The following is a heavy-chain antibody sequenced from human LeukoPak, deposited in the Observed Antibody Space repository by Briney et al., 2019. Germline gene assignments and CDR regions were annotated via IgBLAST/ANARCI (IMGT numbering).Heavy chain of an antibody. Sequence: SLCFSCAAYTFTFSDTGMQWVPPGPGLGLEWVAIIAYDGSKKYYAESVKGRFTSSRDDSRNTLYLQMSGLKTEDTAVYYCAKNHRAVTNSGVPSQGYWGQGTLVTVSS. J-gene: IGHJ4*02. V-gene: IGHV3-30*19. D-gene: IGHD3-3*01. CDR1: TFTFSDTG. CDR3: AKNHRAVTNSGVPSQGY. CDR2: IAYDGSKK.